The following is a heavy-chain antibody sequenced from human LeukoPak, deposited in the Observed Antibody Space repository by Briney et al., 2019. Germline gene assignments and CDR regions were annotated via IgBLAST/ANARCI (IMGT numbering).Heavy chain of an antibody. J-gene: IGHJ6*03. D-gene: IGHD3-10*01. CDR1: GGSISSSSYY. CDR3: ARGPGVRDPNSHYYYYYYMDV. Sequence: PSETLSLTCTVSGGSISSSSYYWGWIRQPPGKGLEWIGSIYYSGSTYYNPSLKSRVTISVDTSKNQFSLKLSSVTAADTAVYYCARGPGVRDPNSHYYYYYYMDVWGKGTTVTVSS. V-gene: IGHV4-39*07. CDR2: IYYSGST.